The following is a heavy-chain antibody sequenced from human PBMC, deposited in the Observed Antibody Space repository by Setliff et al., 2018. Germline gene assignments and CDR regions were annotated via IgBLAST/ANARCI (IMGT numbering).Heavy chain of an antibody. CDR2: IYPGDSDT. D-gene: IGHD3-22*01. CDR3: ARSAWGSSGYYPYYFDY. J-gene: IGHJ4*02. CDR1: GYTFTNYW. Sequence: PGESLKISCQGSGYTFTNYWIGWVRQMPGKGLEWMGVIYPGDSDTRYSPSFQGRVTISADKSTNTAYLQWSRLKASDTAMYYCARSAWGSSGYYPYYFDYWGQGTLVTVSS. V-gene: IGHV5-51*01.